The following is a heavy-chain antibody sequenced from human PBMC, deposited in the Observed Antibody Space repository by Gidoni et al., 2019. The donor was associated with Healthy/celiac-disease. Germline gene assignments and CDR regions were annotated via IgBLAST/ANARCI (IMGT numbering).Heavy chain of an antibody. CDR2: IYYSGST. D-gene: IGHD3-10*01. V-gene: IGHV4-59*08. CDR3: ARHRGGSGKKYYYYGMDV. Sequence: QVQLQEPGPGLVKPSETLSLTCTVSGGSIRSYYWSWIRQPPGKGLEWIGYIYYSGSTNYNPSLKSRVTISVDTSKNQFSLKLSSVTAADTAVYYCARHRGGSGKKYYYYGMDVWGQGTTVTVSS. J-gene: IGHJ6*02. CDR1: GGSIRSYY.